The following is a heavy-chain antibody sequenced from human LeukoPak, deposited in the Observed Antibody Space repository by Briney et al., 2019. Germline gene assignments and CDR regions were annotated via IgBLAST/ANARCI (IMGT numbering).Heavy chain of an antibody. CDR1: GFTFSSYS. D-gene: IGHD3-22*01. V-gene: IGHV3-21*04. CDR2: ISSSSSYI. Sequence: GGSLRLSCAASGFTFSSYSMNWVRQAPGKGLEWVSSISSSSSYIYYADSVKGRFTISRDNSKNTLYLQMNSLRAEDTAVYYCAKETGGNPYYYDSGGYYPDAFDIWGQGTMVTVSS. CDR3: AKETGGNPYYYDSGGYYPDAFDI. J-gene: IGHJ3*02.